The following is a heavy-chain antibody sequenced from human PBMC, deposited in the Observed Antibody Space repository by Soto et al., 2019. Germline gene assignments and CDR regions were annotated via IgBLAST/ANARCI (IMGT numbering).Heavy chain of an antibody. CDR3: TTAPPLMVRGVIHFDY. J-gene: IGHJ4*02. Sequence: GGSLRLSCAASGFTFSNAWMSWVRQAPGKGLEWVGRIKSKTDGGTTDYAAPVKGRFTISRDDSKNTLYLQMNSLKTEDTAVYYCTTAPPLMVRGVIHFDYWGQGTLVTVSS. V-gene: IGHV3-15*01. D-gene: IGHD3-10*01. CDR2: IKSKTDGGTT. CDR1: GFTFSNAW.